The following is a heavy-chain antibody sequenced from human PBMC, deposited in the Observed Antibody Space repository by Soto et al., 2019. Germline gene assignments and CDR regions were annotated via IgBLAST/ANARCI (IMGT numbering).Heavy chain of an antibody. V-gene: IGHV3-30*18. CDR3: AKSLASDFSNSLWSMDV. D-gene: IGHD6-6*01. CDR1: GFNFRNFC. Sequence: GESLKISCAGSGFNFRNFCIHWVRQAPGKGLEWVAYISYHGGIKYYADSVKGPFTISRDNSQKTVYLQMNSLRPEDSAVYYCAKSLASDFSNSLWSMDVWGQGTTVTVSS. CDR2: ISYHGGIK. J-gene: IGHJ6*02.